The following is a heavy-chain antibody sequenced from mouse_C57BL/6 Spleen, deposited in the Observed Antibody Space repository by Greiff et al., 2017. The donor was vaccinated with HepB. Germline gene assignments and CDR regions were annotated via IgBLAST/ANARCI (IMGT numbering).Heavy chain of an antibody. CDR3: ARNYGSRDYFDY. Sequence: QVQLKQPGAELVKPGASVKLSCKASGYTLTSYWMHWVKQRPGQGIEWIGMIHPNSGSTNYNEKFKRKATLTVDKSTSTAYMQLSSLTSEDSAVYYCARNYGSRDYFDYWGQGTTLTVSS. J-gene: IGHJ2*01. V-gene: IGHV1-64*01. CDR2: IHPNSGST. D-gene: IGHD1-1*01. CDR1: GYTLTSYW.